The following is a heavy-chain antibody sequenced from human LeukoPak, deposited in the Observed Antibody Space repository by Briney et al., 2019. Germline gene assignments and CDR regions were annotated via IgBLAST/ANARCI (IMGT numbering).Heavy chain of an antibody. Sequence: SETLSLTCTVSGGSLSSSSYYWGWIRQPPGKGLEWIGSIYYSGSTNYNPSLKSRVTISVDTSKNQFSLKLSSATAADTAVYYCARLSYSSGWYGRDYWGQGTLVTVSS. CDR2: IYYSGST. V-gene: IGHV4-39*07. J-gene: IGHJ4*02. CDR3: ARLSYSSGWYGRDY. CDR1: GGSLSSSSYY. D-gene: IGHD6-19*01.